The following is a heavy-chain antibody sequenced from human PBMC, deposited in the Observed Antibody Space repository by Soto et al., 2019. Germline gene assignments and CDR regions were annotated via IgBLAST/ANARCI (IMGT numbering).Heavy chain of an antibody. Sequence: GGSLRLSCVASEFTFSSYEMNWVRQAPGKGLEWVSYISSSGTTIYYTDSVKGRFTISRDNAKKSLYLQMNSLRAEDTAVYYCVRFGGAAAGPGDYWGQGTLVTV. CDR1: EFTFSSYE. J-gene: IGHJ4*02. CDR2: ISSSGTTI. D-gene: IGHD6-13*01. CDR3: VRFGGAAAGPGDY. V-gene: IGHV3-48*03.